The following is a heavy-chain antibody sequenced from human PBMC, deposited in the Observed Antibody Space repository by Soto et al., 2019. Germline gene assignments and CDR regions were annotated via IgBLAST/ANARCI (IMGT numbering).Heavy chain of an antibody. V-gene: IGHV3-23*01. CDR2: ISGSGATK. J-gene: IGHJ4*02. Sequence: PGGSRRLSCAAAGSTFSSYSMSWVRQAPGKGLEWVSTISGSGATKYYADSVRGRFTISRDNSKDTPYLQMSSLRAEDTAVYFCAKASKGYTGYDLDFWGQRTPLTVSS. D-gene: IGHD5-12*01. CDR3: AKASKGYTGYDLDF. CDR1: GSTFSSYS.